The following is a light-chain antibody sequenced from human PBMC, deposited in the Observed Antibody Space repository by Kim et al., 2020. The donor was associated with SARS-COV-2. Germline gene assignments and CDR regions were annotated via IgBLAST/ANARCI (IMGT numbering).Light chain of an antibody. J-gene: IGKJ2*01. V-gene: IGKV3-20*01. CDR1: QSVGTD. CDR2: GAS. CDR3: QQYGRSPRA. Sequence: EIVLTQSPGTLSLSPGEGATLSCRASQSVGTDLAWFQQRPGQAPRLLIYGASTRATGIADRFSGSGSGTDFTLTVSRLEPEDFAVYYCQQYGRSPRAFGQGTNLEI.